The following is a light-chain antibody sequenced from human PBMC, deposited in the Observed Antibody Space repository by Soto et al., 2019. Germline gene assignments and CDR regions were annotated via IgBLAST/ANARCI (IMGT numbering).Light chain of an antibody. V-gene: IGKV2-28*01. CDR1: QSLLLSNGYNY. J-gene: IGKJ1*01. Sequence: DIEMTQSPLSLPVTPGESASISCRASQSLLLSNGYNYVDWYLQKPGQPPLLRIYLGSNRAPGVPDRFSGSGSGTDFTLKISRVEAEDVGVFYCMQGVQTPRTFGQGTKVEIK. CDR2: LGS. CDR3: MQGVQTPRT.